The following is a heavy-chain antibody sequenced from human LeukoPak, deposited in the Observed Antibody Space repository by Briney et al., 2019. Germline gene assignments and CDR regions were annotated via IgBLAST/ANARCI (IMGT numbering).Heavy chain of an antibody. CDR2: IYYSGTT. J-gene: IGHJ4*02. CDR1: GGSISISSDY. CDR3: ARRLSTRSYYLDD. V-gene: IGHV4-39*01. Sequence: SETLSLTCTVSGGSISISSDYWGWIRQPPGKGLEWIGDIYYSGTTNYNPSLKSRVTMSVDTSKNQFSLKLNSATAADTAVYYCARRLSTRSYYLDDWGQGTLLTVSS. D-gene: IGHD2/OR15-2a*01.